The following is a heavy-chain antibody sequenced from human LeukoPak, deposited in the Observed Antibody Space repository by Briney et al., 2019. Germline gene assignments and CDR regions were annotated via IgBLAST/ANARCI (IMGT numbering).Heavy chain of an antibody. CDR3: ARANIVVVPAATDYYYYYMDV. CDR1: GGSISSYY. Sequence: SETLSLTCTVSGGSISSYYWSWIRQPPGKGLEWIGYIYYSGSTNYNPSLKSRVTISVDTSKNQFSLKLSSVTAADTAVYYCARANIVVVPAATDYYYYYMDVWGKGTTVTVSS. V-gene: IGHV4-59*01. J-gene: IGHJ6*03. D-gene: IGHD2-2*01. CDR2: IYYSGST.